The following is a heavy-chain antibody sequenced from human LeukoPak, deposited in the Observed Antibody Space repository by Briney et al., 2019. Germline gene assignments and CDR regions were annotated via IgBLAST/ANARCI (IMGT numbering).Heavy chain of an antibody. V-gene: IGHV4-34*01. CDR3: ARGGGSGWYGAFDI. D-gene: IGHD6-19*01. CDR1: GGSSSGYY. CDR2: INHSGST. J-gene: IGHJ3*02. Sequence: SETLSLTCAVYGGSSSGYYWSWIRQPPGKGLEWIGEINHSGSTNYNPSLKSRVTISVDTSKNQFSLKLSSVTAADTAVYYCARGGGSGWYGAFDIWGQGTMVTVSS.